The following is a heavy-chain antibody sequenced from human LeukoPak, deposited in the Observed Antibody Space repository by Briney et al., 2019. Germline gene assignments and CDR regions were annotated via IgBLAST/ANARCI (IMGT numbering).Heavy chain of an antibody. CDR1: GGSFSGYY. Sequence: SETLSLTCAVYGGSFSGYYWSWIRQPPGKGLEGIGEINHSGSTNYNPSLKSRVTISVDTSKNQFSLKLSSVTAADTAVYYCARGRLAAAGDYFDYWGQGTLVTVSS. CDR3: ARGRLAAAGDYFDY. CDR2: INHSGST. D-gene: IGHD6-13*01. V-gene: IGHV4-34*01. J-gene: IGHJ4*02.